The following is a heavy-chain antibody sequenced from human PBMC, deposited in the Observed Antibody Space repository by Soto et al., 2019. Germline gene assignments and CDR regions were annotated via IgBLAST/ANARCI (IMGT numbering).Heavy chain of an antibody. CDR3: ARDVPLRSFPWFDP. CDR2: IYYSGST. Sequence: SETLSLTCTVSGGSISSGDYYWSWIRQPPGKGLEWIGYIYYSGSTYYNPSLKSRVTISVDTSKNQFSLKLSSVTAADTAVYYCARDVPLRSFPWFDPWGQGALVTVSS. CDR1: GGSISSGDYY. D-gene: IGHD2-15*01. J-gene: IGHJ5*02. V-gene: IGHV4-30-4*01.